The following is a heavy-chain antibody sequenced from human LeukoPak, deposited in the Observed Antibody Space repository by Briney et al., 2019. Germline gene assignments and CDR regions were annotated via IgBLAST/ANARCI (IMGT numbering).Heavy chain of an antibody. D-gene: IGHD6-13*01. Sequence: GGSLRLSCAASGFTFDDYAMHWVRQAPGKGLEWVSLISGDGGSTFYADSVRGRFTISRDNSKNSLYLQLNSLRTEDTALYYCAKAPYSSSWYFRYYFDYWGQGTL. V-gene: IGHV3-43*02. J-gene: IGHJ4*02. CDR1: GFTFDDYA. CDR3: AKAPYSSSWYFRYYFDY. CDR2: ISGDGGST.